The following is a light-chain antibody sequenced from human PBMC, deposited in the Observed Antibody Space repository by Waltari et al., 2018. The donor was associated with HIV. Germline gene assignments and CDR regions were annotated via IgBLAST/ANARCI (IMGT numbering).Light chain of an antibody. CDR3: ATWDDGLNALL. J-gene: IGLJ2*01. CDR1: SSNIGSHA. Sequence: QSVLTQSPSVSEAPGQRVTISCSGSSSNIGSHAVMWFRQSPGKPPKLLVYHDDLILSGVSDRLSASKSGTSASLAINDLQSEDESLYYCATWDDGLNALLFGGGTKVTVL. V-gene: IGLV1-36*01. CDR2: HDD.